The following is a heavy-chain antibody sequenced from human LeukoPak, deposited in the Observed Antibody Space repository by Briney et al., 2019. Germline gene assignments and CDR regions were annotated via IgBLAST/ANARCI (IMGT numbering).Heavy chain of an antibody. V-gene: IGHV1-2*02. CDR1: GYTFTGYY. J-gene: IGHJ4*02. Sequence: GASVKLSCKASGYTFTGYYMHWVRQAPGQGLEWMGGINPNSGGTNYAQKFQGRVTMTRDTPISTAYMELSRLRSEDTAGYYCARDAAYYYDSSGYYYYFAYWGQGTLVTVSS. D-gene: IGHD3-22*01. CDR2: INPNSGGT. CDR3: ARDAAYYYDSSGYYYYFAY.